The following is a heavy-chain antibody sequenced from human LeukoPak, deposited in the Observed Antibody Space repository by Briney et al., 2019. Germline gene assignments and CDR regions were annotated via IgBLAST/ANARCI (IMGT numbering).Heavy chain of an antibody. D-gene: IGHD2-21*01. V-gene: IGHV1-24*01. J-gene: IGHJ6*03. CDR3: ATGAYCATTTCPGHGNYYYFMDV. CDR1: GFTLSELS. CDR2: FDPKDGET. Sequence: ASVKVSCKVSGFTLSELSMHWVRQAPGKGLEWVGGFDPKDGETVYGERFRDRVTLTDDRSSNTAYMDLSSLGADDTAVYYCATGAYCATTTCPGHGNYYYFMDVWGEGTTVTV.